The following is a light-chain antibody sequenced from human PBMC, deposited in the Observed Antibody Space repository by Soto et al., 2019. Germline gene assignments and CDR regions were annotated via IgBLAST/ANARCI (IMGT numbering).Light chain of an antibody. CDR1: GSDVGGYNY. Sequence: QSVLTQPPSASGSPGQSVTISCTGIGSDVGGYNYVSWYQQHPGKASKLMIYEVTKRPSGVPDRFSGSTSGNTASLTVSGLQAEDEAAYYCSSYADSNNYVFGTGTKLTVL. CDR2: EVT. V-gene: IGLV2-8*01. CDR3: SSYADSNNYV. J-gene: IGLJ1*01.